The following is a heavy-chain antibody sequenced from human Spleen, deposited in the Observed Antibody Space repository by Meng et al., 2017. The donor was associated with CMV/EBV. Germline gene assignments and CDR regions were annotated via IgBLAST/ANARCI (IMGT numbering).Heavy chain of an antibody. D-gene: IGHD2-2*02. J-gene: IGHJ4*02. V-gene: IGHV6-1*01. CDR2: TYYRSKWYT. Sequence: FSNSAAWNWIRQSPSRGIEWLGRTYYRSKWYTDYALFVKSRITINPDTSKNQFSLQLTSVTPEDTAVYYCARGGDIVVVSPAIPLDYWGQGTLVTVSS. CDR3: ARGGDIVVVSPAIPLDY. CDR1: FSNSAA.